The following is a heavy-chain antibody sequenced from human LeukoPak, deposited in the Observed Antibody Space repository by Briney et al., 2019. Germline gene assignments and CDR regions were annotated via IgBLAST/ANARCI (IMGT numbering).Heavy chain of an antibody. V-gene: IGHV3-21*01. D-gene: IGHD3-22*01. CDR3: ARDSSGYYDAFDI. Sequence: GGSLRLSCAASGFSFSDYYMHWVRQAPGKGLEWVSAISSSSSYIYYADSVKGRFTIPRDNAENSLYLQMNSLRAEDTAVYYCARDSSGYYDAFDIWGQGTMVTVSS. J-gene: IGHJ3*02. CDR1: GFSFSDYY. CDR2: ISSSSSYI.